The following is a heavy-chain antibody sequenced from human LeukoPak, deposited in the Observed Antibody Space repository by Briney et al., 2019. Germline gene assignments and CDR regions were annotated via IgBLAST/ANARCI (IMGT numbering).Heavy chain of an antibody. V-gene: IGHV3-48*03. CDR2: ISSSGSTI. CDR3: AREGHGDFSFDY. Sequence: GGSLRLSCAASGFTFSSYEMNWVRQAPGKGLEWVSYISSSGSTIYYADSVKGRFTISRDNAKNSLYLQMYSLRAEDTAVYYCAREGHGDFSFDYWGQGTLVTVSS. CDR1: GFTFSSYE. D-gene: IGHD4-17*01. J-gene: IGHJ4*02.